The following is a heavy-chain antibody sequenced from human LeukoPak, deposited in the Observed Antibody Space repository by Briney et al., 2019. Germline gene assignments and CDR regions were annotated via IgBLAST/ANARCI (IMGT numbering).Heavy chain of an antibody. D-gene: IGHD1-7*01. CDR2: FFSGGSA. Sequence: SETLSLTCIVPGGSISSSRYDWAWIRQSPGKGPEWFGTFFSGGSAYYNPSLTCRVSISKDTSDNQFSLRLYSVTAADTAVYYCARKQTGTMYDVWGQGTQVTVSS. J-gene: IGHJ4*02. CDR1: GGSISSSRYD. CDR3: ARKQTGTMYDV. V-gene: IGHV4-39*07.